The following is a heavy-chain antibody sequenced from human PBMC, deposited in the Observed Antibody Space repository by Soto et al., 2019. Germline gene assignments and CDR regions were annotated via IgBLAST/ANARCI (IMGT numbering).Heavy chain of an antibody. D-gene: IGHD1-26*01. V-gene: IGHV3-48*01. CDR3: APQGVGATGYLY. CDR2: ISDRGSRI. CDR1: GFTLSDYS. Sequence: EVQLVESGGGLVQPGGPLRLSCVVSGFTLSDYSMNWVRQAPGKGLEWVSYISDRGSRIYYADSVKGRFTISRDSAKNSLYLQMNSLRAEYTAVYYCAPQGVGATGYLYWGQGTLVTVSS. J-gene: IGHJ4*02.